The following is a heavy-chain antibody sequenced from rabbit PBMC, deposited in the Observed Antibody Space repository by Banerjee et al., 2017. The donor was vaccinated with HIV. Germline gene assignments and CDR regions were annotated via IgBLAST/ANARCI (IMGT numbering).Heavy chain of an antibody. CDR3: ARGIDIGTHLDL. V-gene: IGHV1S45*01. J-gene: IGHJ3*01. CDR2: ISTGDGST. Sequence: QEQLVESGGGLVQPEGSLTLTCTASGFSLSSAYDMCWVRQAPGKGLEWIGYISTGDGSTWYASWAKGRFTISKTSTTVTLQMTSLTAADTATYFCARGIDIGTHLDLWGPGTLVTVS. CDR1: GFSLSSAYD.